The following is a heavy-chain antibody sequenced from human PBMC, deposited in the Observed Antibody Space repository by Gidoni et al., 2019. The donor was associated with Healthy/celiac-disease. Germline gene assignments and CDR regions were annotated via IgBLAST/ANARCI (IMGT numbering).Heavy chain of an antibody. V-gene: IGHV3-9*01. CDR3: AKDTSVRGVIDYYGMDV. CDR1: GFPFADYA. J-gene: IGHJ6*02. D-gene: IGHD3-10*01. CDR2: SSWNSGSI. Sequence: EVQLVESGGGLVQPGRSLRLSCAASGFPFADYAMHWVRQAPGKGLEWGSGSSWNSGSIGYADAVKGRFTISRDNAKNSLYMQMNSLRAEDTALYYGAKDTSVRGVIDYYGMDVWGQGTTVTVSS.